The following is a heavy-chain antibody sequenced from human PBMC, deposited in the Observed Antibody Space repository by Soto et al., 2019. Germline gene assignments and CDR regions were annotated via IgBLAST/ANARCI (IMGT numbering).Heavy chain of an antibody. J-gene: IGHJ4*02. CDR1: GFSLVTSGVG. CDR2: IYWVDDK. V-gene: IGHV2-5*02. CDR3: AHKGDGYRGFKY. D-gene: IGHD5-12*01. Sequence: QITLKESGPTLVKPTQTLTLTCTLSGFSLVTSGVGVCCIRQPPGAALEWLAGIYWVDDKRYSPILRSRLTINKDTSKNQVVLTVTNMEPVDTATYYCAHKGDGYRGFKYWGQGTLVTVSS.